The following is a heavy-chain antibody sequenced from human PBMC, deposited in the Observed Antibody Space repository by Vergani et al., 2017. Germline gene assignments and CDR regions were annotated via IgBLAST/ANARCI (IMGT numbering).Heavy chain of an antibody. CDR3: ARPTYSGSYEDAFDI. D-gene: IGHD1-26*01. V-gene: IGHV5-51*01. J-gene: IGHJ3*02. CDR2: IYPGDSDT. CDR1: GYSFTSYW. Sequence: EVQLVQSGAEVKKPGESLKISCKGSGYSFTSYWIGWVPQMPGKGLEWMGIIYPGDSDTRYSPSFQGRVTISADKSISTAYLQWSSLKASDTAMYYCARPTYSGSYEDAFDIWGQGTMVTVSS.